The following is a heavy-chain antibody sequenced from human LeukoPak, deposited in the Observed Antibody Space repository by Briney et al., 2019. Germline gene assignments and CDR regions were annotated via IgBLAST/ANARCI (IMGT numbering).Heavy chain of an antibody. D-gene: IGHD3-22*01. Sequence: ASVKVSCKASGGTFSSYTISWVRQAPGQGHEWMGRIIPILGIANYAQKFQGRVTITADKSTSTAYMEPSSLRSEDTAVYYCARTLYDSSGYGGHNAFDIWGQGTMVTVSS. CDR2: IIPILGIA. CDR3: ARTLYDSSGYGGHNAFDI. CDR1: GGTFSSYT. J-gene: IGHJ3*02. V-gene: IGHV1-69*02.